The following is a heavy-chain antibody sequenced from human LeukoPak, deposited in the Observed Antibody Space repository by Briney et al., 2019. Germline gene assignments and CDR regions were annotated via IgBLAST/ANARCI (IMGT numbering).Heavy chain of an antibody. CDR2: IYYSGST. CDR1: GGSISSYY. Sequence: PSETLSLTCTVSGGSISSYYWSWIRQPPGKGLEWIGYIYYSGSTNCNPSLKSRVTISVDTSKNQFSLKLSSVTAADTAVYYCAREYCSGGSCYEGWFDPWGQGTLVTVSS. V-gene: IGHV4-59*01. CDR3: AREYCSGGSCYEGWFDP. J-gene: IGHJ5*02. D-gene: IGHD2-15*01.